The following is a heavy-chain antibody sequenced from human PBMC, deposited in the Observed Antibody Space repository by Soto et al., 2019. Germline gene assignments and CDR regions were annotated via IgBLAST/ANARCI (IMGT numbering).Heavy chain of an antibody. CDR1: GFTFSSYG. J-gene: IGHJ4*02. V-gene: IGHV3-30*18. CDR3: AKIPVSWSYQDDYFDY. D-gene: IGHD1-26*01. Sequence: QVQLVESGGGVVQPGRSLRLSCAASGFTFSSYGMHWVRQAPGKGLEWVAVISYDGSNKYYADSVKGRFTISRDNSKNTLYLQMNSLRAEDTAVYYCAKIPVSWSYQDDYFDYWGQGTLVTVSS. CDR2: ISYDGSNK.